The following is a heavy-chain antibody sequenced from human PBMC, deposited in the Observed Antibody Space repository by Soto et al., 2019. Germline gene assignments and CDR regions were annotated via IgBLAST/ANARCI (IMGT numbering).Heavy chain of an antibody. CDR1: GGSISSGGYY. CDR3: ARVGDPGGRWLRSYSMDV. J-gene: IGHJ6*02. Sequence: QVQLQESGPGLVKPSQTLSLTCTVSGGSISSGGYYWSWIRQHPGKGLEWIGYIYYSGSTYYNPSLKSRVTIAVDTSKNQSSLKLSSVTAADTAVYYCARVGDPGGRWLRSYSMDVWGQGTTVTVSS. CDR2: IYYSGST. V-gene: IGHV4-31*03. D-gene: IGHD5-12*01.